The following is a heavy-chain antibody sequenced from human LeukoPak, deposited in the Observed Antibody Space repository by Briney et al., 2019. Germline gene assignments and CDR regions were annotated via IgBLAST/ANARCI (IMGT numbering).Heavy chain of an antibody. V-gene: IGHV4-59*01. CDR3: ARDRHDSSGYYYDS. Sequence: SETLSLTCTVSGGSISSYYWSWIRQPPGKGLEWIGYIYSIGSPNYNSSLKSRVTMSVDTSKNQFSLKLSSVTAADTAVYCCARDRHDSSGYYYDSWGPGTLVTVSS. D-gene: IGHD3-22*01. CDR2: IYSIGSP. CDR1: GGSISSYY. J-gene: IGHJ5*01.